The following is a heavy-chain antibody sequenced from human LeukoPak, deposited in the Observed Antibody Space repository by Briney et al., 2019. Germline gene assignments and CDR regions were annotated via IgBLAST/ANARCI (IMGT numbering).Heavy chain of an antibody. D-gene: IGHD3-22*01. CDR2: ISYDGSNK. CDR3: AKLAGGYYYDSSGYYRDDY. CDR1: GFTFSSYG. V-gene: IGHV3-30*18. Sequence: PGGSLRLSCAASGFTFSSYGMHWVRQAPGKGLEWVAVISYDGSNKYYADSVKGRFTISRDNSKNTLYLQMNSLRAEDTAVYYCAKLAGGYYYDSSGYYRDDYWGQGTLVTVSS. J-gene: IGHJ4*02.